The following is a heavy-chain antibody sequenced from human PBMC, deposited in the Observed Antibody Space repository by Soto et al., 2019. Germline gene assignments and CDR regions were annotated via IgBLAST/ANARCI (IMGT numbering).Heavy chain of an antibody. D-gene: IGHD1-26*01. J-gene: IGHJ4*02. CDR1: GFTFRTYG. CDR3: ARGRVDGGELDL. CDR2: IWYDASNK. V-gene: IGHV3-33*01. Sequence: QLVESGGGVVQPGRSLRLSCAASGFTFRTYGMYWVRQAPGKGLEWVAVIWYDASNKYYADSVKGRFTISRDNSENTLYLQMNSLRAEDTAVYYCARGRVDGGELDLWGQGTLVTVSS.